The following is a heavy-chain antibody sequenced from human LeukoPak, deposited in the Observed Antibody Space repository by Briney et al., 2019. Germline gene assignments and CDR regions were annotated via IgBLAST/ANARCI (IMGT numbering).Heavy chain of an antibody. CDR3: ARVKSRYYYDRDDAFDI. D-gene: IGHD3-22*01. J-gene: IGHJ3*02. Sequence: ASVKVSCKASGYTFTSYDINWVRQATGQGLEWMGWMNPNSGNTGYAQKFQGRVTITRNTSISTAYMELSSLRSEDTAVYYCARVKSRYYYDRDDAFDIWGQGTMVTVSS. CDR1: GYTFTSYD. CDR2: MNPNSGNT. V-gene: IGHV1-8*03.